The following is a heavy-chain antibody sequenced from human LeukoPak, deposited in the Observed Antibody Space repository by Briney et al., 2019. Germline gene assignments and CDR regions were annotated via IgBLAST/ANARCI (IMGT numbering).Heavy chain of an antibody. Sequence: GGSLRLSCAASGFTFDDYAMHWVRHAPGKGLEWVSGISWNSGSIGYADSVKGRFTISRDNAKNSLYLQMNSLRADDTAVYYCARGGGYAWDYWGQGTLVTVSS. D-gene: IGHD5-12*01. CDR3: ARGGGYAWDY. CDR2: ISWNSGSI. J-gene: IGHJ4*02. V-gene: IGHV3-9*01. CDR1: GFTFDDYA.